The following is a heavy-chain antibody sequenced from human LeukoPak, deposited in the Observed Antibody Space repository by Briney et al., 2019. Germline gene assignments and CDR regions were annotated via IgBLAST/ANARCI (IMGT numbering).Heavy chain of an antibody. J-gene: IGHJ4*02. CDR3: ARGGGMRSWYDFDY. CDR2: IKEAGSEK. Sequence: GGSLRLSCAASGFTFSNYWMSWVRQAPGKGLEFMANIKEAGSEKYYVDSVKGRFTISRDNDKNLVHLQMNSLRAEDTAVYYCARGGGMRSWYDFDYWGQGTLVTVSS. V-gene: IGHV3-7*04. CDR1: GFTFSNYW. D-gene: IGHD6-13*01.